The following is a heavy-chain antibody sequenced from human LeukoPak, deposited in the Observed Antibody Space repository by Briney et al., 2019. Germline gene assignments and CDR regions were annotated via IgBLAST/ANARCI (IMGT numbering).Heavy chain of an antibody. D-gene: IGHD6-13*01. CDR2: ISGSGGST. J-gene: IGHJ4*02. CDR1: GFTFSSYA. V-gene: IGHV3-23*01. Sequence: GGSLRLSCAASGFTFSSYAMSWVRQAPGKGLEWVSAISGSGGSTYYADSVKGRFTISRDNSKNTLYLQMNSPRAEDTAVYYCAKAGGSSSWYSELDYWGQGTLVTVSS. CDR3: AKAGGSSSWYSELDY.